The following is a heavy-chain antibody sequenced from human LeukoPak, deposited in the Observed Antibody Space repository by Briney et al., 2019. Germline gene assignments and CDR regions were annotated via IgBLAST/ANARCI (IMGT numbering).Heavy chain of an antibody. CDR1: GFTFSNSW. Sequence: GGSLRLSCAASGFTFSNSWMHWVCQAPEKGLEWVADIKCDGSEKCYVDSVKGRLTISRDNAKNSLYLQVNSLRAEDMTVYYCVRGVGSSTSCYVRAFDIWGQGAMVTVSS. D-gene: IGHD2-2*01. CDR3: VRGVGSSTSCYVRAFDI. CDR2: IKCDGSEK. J-gene: IGHJ3*02. V-gene: IGHV3-52*01.